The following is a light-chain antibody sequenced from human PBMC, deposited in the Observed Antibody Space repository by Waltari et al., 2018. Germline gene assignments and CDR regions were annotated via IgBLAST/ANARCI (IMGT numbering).Light chain of an antibody. CDR3: AAWDDSLSGPV. J-gene: IGLJ2*01. CDR2: KNG. Sequence: QSVLTQPPSASGTPGQGVTISCSGSSSNIGRNYVCWYQQLPGTTPKLLIYKNGQRPSGVPDRFSCSKSGTSASLAVSGLRSEDEADYYCAAWDDSLSGPVFGGGTKLTVL. V-gene: IGLV1-47*01. CDR1: SSNIGRNY.